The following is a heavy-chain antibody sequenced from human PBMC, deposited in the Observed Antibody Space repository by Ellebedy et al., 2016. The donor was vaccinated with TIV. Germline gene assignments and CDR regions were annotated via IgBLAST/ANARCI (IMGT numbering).Heavy chain of an antibody. CDR3: MVGGYDYVWGD. J-gene: IGHJ4*02. D-gene: IGHD3-16*01. CDR1: GGSISSSSYY. Sequence: SETLSLTXTVSGGSISSSSYYWGWIRQPPGKGLEWIGSIYYSGSTYYNPSLKSRVTISVDTSKNQFSLKLSSVTAADTAVYYCMVGGYDYVWGDWGQGTLVTVSS. V-gene: IGHV4-39*01. CDR2: IYYSGST.